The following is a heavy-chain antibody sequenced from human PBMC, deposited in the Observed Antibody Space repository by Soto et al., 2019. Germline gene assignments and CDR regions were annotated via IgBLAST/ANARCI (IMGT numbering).Heavy chain of an antibody. J-gene: IGHJ3*02. CDR3: ARSEWELPEGDAFDI. CDR1: GFTFSSYG. V-gene: IGHV3-33*01. Sequence: PGGSLRLSCAASGFTFSSYGMHWVRQAPGKGLEWVAVIWYDGSNKYYADSVKGRFTISRDNSKNTLYLQMNSLRAEDTAVYYCARSEWELPEGDAFDIWGQGTMVTVSS. CDR2: IWYDGSNK. D-gene: IGHD1-26*01.